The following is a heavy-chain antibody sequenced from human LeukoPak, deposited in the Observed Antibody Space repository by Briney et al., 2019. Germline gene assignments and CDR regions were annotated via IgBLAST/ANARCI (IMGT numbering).Heavy chain of an antibody. CDR2: IYYSGST. CDR3: ASGYSYGYNDY. CDR1: GGSISSYY. Sequence: PSETLSLTSTVSGGSISSYYWSWIRQPPGKGLGWFGYIYYSGSTNYNPSLKSRVTISVDTSKNQFSLKLSSVTAADAAVYYCASGYSYGYNDYWGQGTPVTVSS. J-gene: IGHJ4*02. V-gene: IGHV4-59*01. D-gene: IGHD5-18*01.